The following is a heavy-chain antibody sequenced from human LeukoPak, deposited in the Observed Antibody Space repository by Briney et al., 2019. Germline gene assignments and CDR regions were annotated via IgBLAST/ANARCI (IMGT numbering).Heavy chain of an antibody. V-gene: IGHV3-48*01. CDR3: AREGGSGSYLHY. Sequence: GGSLRLSCTASGFTFSSYSMNWVRQAPGKGLEWVSYISSSSNIYYADSAKGRITISRDNAKNSLYLQMNSLRAEDTAVYYCAREGGSGSYLHYWGQGTLVTVSS. CDR1: GFTFSSYS. D-gene: IGHD3-10*01. J-gene: IGHJ4*02. CDR2: ISSSSNI.